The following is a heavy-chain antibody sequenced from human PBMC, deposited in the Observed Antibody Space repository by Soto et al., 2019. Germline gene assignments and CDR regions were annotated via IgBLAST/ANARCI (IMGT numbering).Heavy chain of an antibody. CDR1: GFSLYSYV. V-gene: IGHV3-30*01. CDR2: ISIDGTRT. J-gene: IGHJ5*02. Sequence: QAQLVESGGGVVQPGGSLRLSCVASGFSLYSYVIHWVRQTPGKGLQWVAVISIDGTRTYYADSVKGRFTVSRDNSKNTLYLKMYCLTIEDTAIYYFVRDLGSTDLDPWAQGT. CDR3: VRDLGSTDLDP. D-gene: IGHD6-13*01.